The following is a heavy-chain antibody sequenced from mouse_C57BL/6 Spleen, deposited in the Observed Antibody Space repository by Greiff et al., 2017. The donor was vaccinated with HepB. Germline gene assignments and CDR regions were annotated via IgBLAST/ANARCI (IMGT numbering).Heavy chain of an antibody. CDR1: GYSFTGYY. CDR2: INPSTGGT. J-gene: IGHJ3*01. Sequence: EVKLMESGPELVKPGASVKISCKASGYSFTGYYMNWVKQSPEKSLEWIGEINPSTGGTTYNQKFKAKATLTVDKSSSTAYMQLKSLTSEDSAVYYCARRVLRSFAYWGQGTLVTVSA. D-gene: IGHD1-1*01. V-gene: IGHV1-42*01. CDR3: ARRVLRSFAY.